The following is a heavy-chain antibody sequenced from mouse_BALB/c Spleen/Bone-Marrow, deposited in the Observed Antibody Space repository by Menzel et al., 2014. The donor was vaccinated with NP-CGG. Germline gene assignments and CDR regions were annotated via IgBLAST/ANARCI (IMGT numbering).Heavy chain of an antibody. V-gene: IGHV3-2*02. D-gene: IGHD4-1*01. CDR1: GYSITSDYA. J-gene: IGHJ4*01. Sequence: DVQLQESGPGLVKPSQSLSLTCTVTGYSITSDYAWNWIRQFPGNKLEWMGYISYSGSTSYNPSLKSRISITRDTSKNQFFLQLNSVTTEDTATYYCSHWAYYYAMDYWGQGTSVTASS. CDR3: SHWAYYYAMDY. CDR2: ISYSGST.